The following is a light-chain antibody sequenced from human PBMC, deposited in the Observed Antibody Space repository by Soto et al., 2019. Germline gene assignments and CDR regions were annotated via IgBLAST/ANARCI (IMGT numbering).Light chain of an antibody. J-gene: IGLJ3*02. V-gene: IGLV2-23*01. CDR3: FAYAGRSTWV. CDR1: DSDVGSYKL. CDR2: ETS. Sequence: QSVLTQPASMSGSPGQSINISCTGTDSDVGSYKLVSWYQQFPGKAPRLMMSETSKRFSGTSVRFSGSKSGNTASLTISGLRAEDEADYYCFAYAGRSTWVFGGGTKLTVL.